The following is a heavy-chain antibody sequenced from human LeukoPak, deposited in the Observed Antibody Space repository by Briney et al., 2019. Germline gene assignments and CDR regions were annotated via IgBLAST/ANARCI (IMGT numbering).Heavy chain of an antibody. V-gene: IGHV3-66*01. CDR3: ARYVKQLKYFQH. Sequence: GGSLRLSCAASGFTVSSNYMSWVRQAPGKGLEWVSVIYSGGSTYYADSVKGRFTISRDDSKNTLYLQMNSLRAEDTAVYYCARYVKQLKYFQHWGQGTLVTVSS. J-gene: IGHJ1*01. CDR1: GFTVSSNY. D-gene: IGHD6-13*01. CDR2: IYSGGST.